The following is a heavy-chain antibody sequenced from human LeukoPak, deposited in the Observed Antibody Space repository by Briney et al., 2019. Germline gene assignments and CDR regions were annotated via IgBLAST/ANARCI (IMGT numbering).Heavy chain of an antibody. J-gene: IGHJ6*04. D-gene: IGHD2-2*01. CDR1: GFTVSSNY. Sequence: GGSLRLSCAASGFTVSSNYMSWVRQAPGKGLEWVSVIYSGGGGGSTYYADSVKGRFTISRDNSKNTLYLQMNSLRAEDTAVYYCARYRVPAAMQDYYYYGMDVWGKGTTVTVSS. CDR2: IYSGGGGGST. V-gene: IGHV3-53*01. CDR3: ARYRVPAAMQDYYYYGMDV.